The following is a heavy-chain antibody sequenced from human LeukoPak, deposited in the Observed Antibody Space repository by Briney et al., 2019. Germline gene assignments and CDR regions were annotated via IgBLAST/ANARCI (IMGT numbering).Heavy chain of an antibody. J-gene: IGHJ4*02. D-gene: IGHD3-10*01. CDR1: GYTFTTYD. Sequence: ASVKVSCRASGYTFTTYDINWVRQATGQGLEWMGWMNPNSGNTGYAQKFQGRVTMTRNTSMSTAYMELNSLRSEDTAVYYCARANYYGSGKKDLDYWGQGTLVTVSS. CDR2: MNPNSGNT. CDR3: ARANYYGSGKKDLDY. V-gene: IGHV1-8*01.